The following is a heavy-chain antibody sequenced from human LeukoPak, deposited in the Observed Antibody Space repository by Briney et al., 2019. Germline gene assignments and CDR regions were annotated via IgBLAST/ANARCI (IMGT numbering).Heavy chain of an antibody. CDR3: ARRNGDYVPDY. Sequence: KVSCKASGYSFTSYWIGWVRQMPGKGLEWMGIIYPGDSDTRYSPSFQGQVTVSADKSISTAYLQWSSLKASDTAMYYCARRNGDYVPDYWGQGTLVTVSS. V-gene: IGHV5-51*01. D-gene: IGHD4-17*01. CDR2: IYPGDSDT. J-gene: IGHJ4*02. CDR1: GYSFTSYW.